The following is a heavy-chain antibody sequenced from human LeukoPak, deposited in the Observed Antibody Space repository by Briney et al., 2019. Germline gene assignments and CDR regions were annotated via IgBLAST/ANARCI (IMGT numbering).Heavy chain of an antibody. V-gene: IGHV4-61*01. Sequence: SETLSLTCTVSAGSISSDSYYWGWIRQPPGKGLEWIGYIYNSGSTNYNPSLKSRVTISVDTSKNQFSLKLSSVTAADTAVYYCARDVGATPGYFDYWGQGTLVTVSS. CDR1: AGSISSDSYY. J-gene: IGHJ4*02. CDR3: ARDVGATPGYFDY. CDR2: IYNSGST. D-gene: IGHD1-26*01.